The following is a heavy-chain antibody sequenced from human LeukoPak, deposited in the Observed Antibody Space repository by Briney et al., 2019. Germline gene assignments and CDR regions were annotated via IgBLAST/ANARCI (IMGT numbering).Heavy chain of an antibody. J-gene: IGHJ4*02. Sequence: SETLSLTCTVSGGSISSYYWSWIRQPPGKGLEWIGYIHYSGSTNYNPSLKSRVTISVDTSKNQFSLKLTSVTAADTAVYSCAIVSAAGSTVYWGQGTLVTVSS. CDR1: GGSISSYY. CDR2: IHYSGST. D-gene: IGHD6-13*01. V-gene: IGHV4-59*01. CDR3: AIVSAAGSTVY.